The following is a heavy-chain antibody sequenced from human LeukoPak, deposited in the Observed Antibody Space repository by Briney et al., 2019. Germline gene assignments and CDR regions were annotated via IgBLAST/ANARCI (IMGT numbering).Heavy chain of an antibody. CDR3: ARSYDISPIDY. J-gene: IGHJ4*02. CDR1: GGSISSGDYY. CDR2: IYYSGST. V-gene: IGHV4-30-4*08. D-gene: IGHD3-9*01. Sequence: SETLSLTCTVSGGSISSGDYYWSWIRQPPGKGLEWIGYIYYSGSTYYNPSLKSRVTISVDTSKNQFFLKLSSVTAADTAVYYCARSYDISPIDYWGQGTLVTVSS.